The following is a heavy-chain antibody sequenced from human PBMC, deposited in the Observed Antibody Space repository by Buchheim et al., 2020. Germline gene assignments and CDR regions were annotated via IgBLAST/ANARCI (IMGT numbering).Heavy chain of an antibody. CDR2: IWYDGSNK. CDR3: ARGALYYYDSSGYRSIGYYFDY. Sequence: QVQLVESGGGVVQPGRSLRLSCAASGFTFSSYGMHWVRQAPGKGLEWVAVIWYDGSNKYYADSVKGRFTIPRDNSKKTLYLQMNSLRAVDTAVYYCARGALYYYDSSGYRSIGYYFDYWGQGTL. CDR1: GFTFSSYG. J-gene: IGHJ4*02. V-gene: IGHV3-33*01. D-gene: IGHD3-22*01.